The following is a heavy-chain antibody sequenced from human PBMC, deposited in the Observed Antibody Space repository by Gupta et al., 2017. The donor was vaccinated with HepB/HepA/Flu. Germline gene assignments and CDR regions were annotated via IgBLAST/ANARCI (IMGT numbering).Heavy chain of an antibody. CDR2: ISAYNGNT. CDR1: GYTFTSYG. J-gene: IGHJ4*02. CDR3: ARDEGYSSSWKHIDY. Sequence: QVQLVQSGAEVKKPGASVKVSSKASGYTFTSYGFSWVRPAPGQGLEWMGWISAYNGNTNYAQKLQGRVTMTTDTSTSTAYMELRSLRSDDTAVYYCARDEGYSSSWKHIDYWGQGTLVTVSS. D-gene: IGHD6-13*01. V-gene: IGHV1-18*01.